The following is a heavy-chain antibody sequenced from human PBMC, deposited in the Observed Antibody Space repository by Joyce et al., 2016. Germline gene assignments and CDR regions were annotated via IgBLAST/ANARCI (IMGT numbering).Heavy chain of an antibody. CDR3: ARSPSNSWHTFDS. Sequence: QVQLVESGGGVAQPGRSLRLSCAASGFTFNRYAMQWVRQTPGTGLEWVAVISPDGSKKVYSDSVKDRFISSRDNSNKMVFVQMNSLRVEDTGVYYCARSPSNSWHTFDSWGQGTLVSVSS. D-gene: IGHD2-2*01. V-gene: IGHV3-30-3*01. J-gene: IGHJ4*02. CDR2: ISPDGSKK. CDR1: GFTFNRYA.